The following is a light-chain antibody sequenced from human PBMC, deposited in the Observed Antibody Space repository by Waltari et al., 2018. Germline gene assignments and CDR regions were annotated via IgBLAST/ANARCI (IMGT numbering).Light chain of an antibody. V-gene: IGLV1-40*01. Sequence: QSVLTQPPSVSGAPGQRVTISCTGTSSNIGAGHEAHWHQRVPGTPTKLLIYGNTNRPSGVPDRFSGSKSGTSASLAITGLQAEDEAHYYCQSYDSSLSHWVFGGETKLTVL. J-gene: IGLJ3*02. CDR2: GNT. CDR1: SSNIGAGHE. CDR3: QSYDSSLSHWV.